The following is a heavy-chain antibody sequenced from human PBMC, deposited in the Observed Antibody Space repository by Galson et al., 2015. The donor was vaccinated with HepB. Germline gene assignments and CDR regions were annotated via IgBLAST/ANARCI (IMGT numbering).Heavy chain of an antibody. J-gene: IGHJ3*02. CDR2: ISTNSGNT. D-gene: IGHD3-10*02. Sequence: SVKVSCKASGYTFTRTGISWVRQAPGQGLEWMGWISTNSGNTYYAQKFQDRLIMTTERSTSTAYMELRSLTSDDTSLYYCARGVRYAFEMWGQGTMVTVS. V-gene: IGHV1-18*01. CDR1: GYTFTRTG. CDR3: ARGVRYAFEM.